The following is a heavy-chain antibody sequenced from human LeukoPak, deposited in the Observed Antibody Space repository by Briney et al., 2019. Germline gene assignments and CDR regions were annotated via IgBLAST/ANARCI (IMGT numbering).Heavy chain of an antibody. D-gene: IGHD6-13*01. V-gene: IGHV1-69*06. CDR1: GGTFSSYA. CDR2: IIPIFGTA. CDR3: AREATTAAGMSYYYYYMDV. Sequence: ASVKVSCKASGGTFSSYAISWVRQAPGQGLEWMGGIIPIFGTANYAQKFQGRVTITADKSTSTAYMELSSLRSEDTAVYYCAREATTAAGMSYYYYYMDVWGKGTTVTVSS. J-gene: IGHJ6*03.